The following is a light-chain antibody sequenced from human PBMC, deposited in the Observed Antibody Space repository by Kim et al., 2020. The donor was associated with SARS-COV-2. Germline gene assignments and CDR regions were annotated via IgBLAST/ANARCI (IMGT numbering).Light chain of an antibody. CDR1: KLGDKY. CDR2: QDS. V-gene: IGLV3-1*01. CDR3: QTWDSSHVV. J-gene: IGLJ2*01. Sequence: SYELTQPPSVSVSPGQTASITCSGDKLGDKYACWYQQKPGQSPVLVIYQDSKRPSGIPERFSGSNSWNTATLTISWTQAMDEADYYCQTWDSSHVVFGGGNQLTVL.